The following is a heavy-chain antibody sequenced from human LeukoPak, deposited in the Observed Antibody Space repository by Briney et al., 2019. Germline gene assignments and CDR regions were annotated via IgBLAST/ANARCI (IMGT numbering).Heavy chain of an antibody. CDR3: ARLYTHYDSSGYYYEDY. D-gene: IGHD3-22*01. CDR1: GYTFTSNY. V-gene: IGHV1-69*06. Sequence: RWASVKVSCKASGYTFTSNYMHWVRQAPGQGLEWMGGIIPIFGTAKYAQNFQGRVSIAADRSTSTAYMELSSLRSEDTAVYYCARLYTHYDSSGYYYEDYWGQGTLVTVSS. J-gene: IGHJ4*02. CDR2: IIPIFGTA.